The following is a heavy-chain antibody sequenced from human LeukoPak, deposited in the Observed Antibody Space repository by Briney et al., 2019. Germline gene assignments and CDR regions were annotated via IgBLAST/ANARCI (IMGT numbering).Heavy chain of an antibody. CDR2: INHSGST. D-gene: IGHD4-17*01. J-gene: IGHJ3*02. Sequence: SETLSLTCAVYGGSFSGYYWSWIRQPPGKGLEWIGEINHSGSTNYNPSLKSRVTISVGTSKNQFSLKLSSVTAADTAVYYCARGDYGDYVVGAFDIWGQGTMVTVSS. V-gene: IGHV4-34*01. CDR3: ARGDYGDYVVGAFDI. CDR1: GGSFSGYY.